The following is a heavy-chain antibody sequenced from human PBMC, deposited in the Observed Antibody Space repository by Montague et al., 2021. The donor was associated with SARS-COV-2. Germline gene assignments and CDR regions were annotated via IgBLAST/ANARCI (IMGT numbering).Heavy chain of an antibody. CDR3: ARVSISYYPDDASYGIDV. CDR2: IYRNGNT. Sequence: SETLSLTCTVSGYSISSGDYWGWIRQPPGKVLEWIGRIYRNGNTYYNSSLKSRVTISVDTSKNQFSLKLRSVTAADTAVYYCARVSISYYPDDASYGIDVWGQGTTVTVSS. V-gene: IGHV4-38-2*02. J-gene: IGHJ6*02. CDR1: GYSISSGDY. D-gene: IGHD1-26*01.